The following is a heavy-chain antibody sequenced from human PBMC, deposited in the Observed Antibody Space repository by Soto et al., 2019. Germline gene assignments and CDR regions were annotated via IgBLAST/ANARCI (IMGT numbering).Heavy chain of an antibody. J-gene: IGHJ5*02. V-gene: IGHV1-3*01. CDR2: IIAIIGKT. D-gene: IGHD5-12*01. Sequence: GASVKVSCKASGYTFTSYAMHWVRQAPGQRLEWMGRIIAIIGKTKYAQKFQGRVTITTDKPTSTAYMELSSLRSEDTAVYYCARDRGYSGYDHNWFDPWGQGTLVTVSS. CDR3: ARDRGYSGYDHNWFDP. CDR1: GYTFTSYA.